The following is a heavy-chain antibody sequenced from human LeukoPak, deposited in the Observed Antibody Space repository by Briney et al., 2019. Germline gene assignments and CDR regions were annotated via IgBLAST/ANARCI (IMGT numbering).Heavy chain of an antibody. J-gene: IGHJ4*02. D-gene: IGHD3-22*01. Sequence: ASVKVSCKASGGTFSSYAISWVRQAPGQGLEWMGGIIPIFGTANYAQKFQGRVTITADESTSTAYMELSSLRSEDTAVYYCARDARPIYDSSGYYLYYFDYWGQGTPVTVSS. CDR3: ARDARPIYDSSGYYLYYFDY. V-gene: IGHV1-69*13. CDR2: IIPIFGTA. CDR1: GGTFSSYA.